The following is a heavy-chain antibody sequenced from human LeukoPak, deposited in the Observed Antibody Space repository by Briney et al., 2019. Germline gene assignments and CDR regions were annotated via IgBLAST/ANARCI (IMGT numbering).Heavy chain of an antibody. V-gene: IGHV4-30-2*01. CDR3: ARRTTLPYYFDY. CDR2: IYHSGST. J-gene: IGHJ4*02. Sequence: SETLSLTCAVSGGSISSGGYSWSWIRQTPGKGLEWIGYIYHSGSTYYNPSLKSRVTISVDRSKNQFSLKLSSVTAADTAVYYCARRTTLPYYFDYWGQGTLVTVSS. CDR1: GGSISSGGYS. D-gene: IGHD4-17*01.